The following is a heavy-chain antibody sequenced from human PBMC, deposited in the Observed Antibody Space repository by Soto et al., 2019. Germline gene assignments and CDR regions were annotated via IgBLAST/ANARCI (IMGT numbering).Heavy chain of an antibody. J-gene: IGHJ4*02. CDR1: GFTFSSYA. V-gene: IGHV3-23*01. Sequence: EVQLLESGGGLEQPGGSLRLSCAASGFTFSSYAMNWVRQAPGKGLEWVSVISGSGGSTYYADSVKGRFTISRDNSKNTLYLQMNSLRAEDTAVYYCARRSSSWYFDYWGQGTLVTVSS. D-gene: IGHD6-13*01. CDR2: ISGSGGST. CDR3: ARRSSSWYFDY.